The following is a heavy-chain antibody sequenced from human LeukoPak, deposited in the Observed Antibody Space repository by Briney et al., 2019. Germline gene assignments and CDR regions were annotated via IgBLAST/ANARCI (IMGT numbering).Heavy chain of an antibody. V-gene: IGHV3-74*01. CDR2: INSDGSST. J-gene: IGHJ4*02. CDR1: GFTFSSYW. CDR3: ARGIMITFGGSLDY. D-gene: IGHD3-16*01. Sequence: PGGSLRLSCAASGFTFSSYWMHWVRQAPGKGLVWVSRINSDGSSTSYADSVKGRFTFSRDNAKNTLYLQMNSLRAEDTAVYYCARGIMITFGGSLDYWGQGTLVTVSS.